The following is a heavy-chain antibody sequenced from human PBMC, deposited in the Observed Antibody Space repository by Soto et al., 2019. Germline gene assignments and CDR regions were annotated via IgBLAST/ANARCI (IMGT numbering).Heavy chain of an antibody. Sequence: GGSLRLSCAASGFAFSSYGMHWVRQAPGKGLEWVAVIWYDGSNKYYADSVKGRFTISRDNSKNTLYLQMNSLRAEDTAVYYCARARITIFRRNYYYYGMDVWGQGTTVTV. V-gene: IGHV3-33*01. D-gene: IGHD3-3*01. J-gene: IGHJ6*02. CDR3: ARARITIFRRNYYYYGMDV. CDR2: IWYDGSNK. CDR1: GFAFSSYG.